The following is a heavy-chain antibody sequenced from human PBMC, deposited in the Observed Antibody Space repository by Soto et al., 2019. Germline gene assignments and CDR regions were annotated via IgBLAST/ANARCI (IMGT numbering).Heavy chain of an antibody. V-gene: IGHV4-59*12. CDR1: GGSMTNYY. CDR3: ARDHGPTGTVDY. J-gene: IGHJ4*02. Sequence: QGQLQESGPRVVKPSETLSLTCTGSGGSMTNYYCSWIRQPPGKGLDWIGYIYYSGSTNYNPSLKRRVTISVDTSKNQFSLKLSSVTAADTAVYYCARDHGPTGTVDYWGQGTLVTVSS. D-gene: IGHD1-1*01. CDR2: IYYSGST.